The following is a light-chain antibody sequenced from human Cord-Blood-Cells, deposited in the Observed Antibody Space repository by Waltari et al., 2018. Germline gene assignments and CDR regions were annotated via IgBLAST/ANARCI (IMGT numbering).Light chain of an antibody. Sequence: QSALPQPASVSGSPGPSTLLSCPGPSSDVGTFNLVSCYQQHPGKAPNLMIYEVSKRPSGVSNRFSGSKSGNTASLTISGLQAEDEADYYCCSYAGSRVFGGGTKLTVL. CDR3: CSYAGSRV. CDR1: SSDVGTFNL. CDR2: EVS. J-gene: IGLJ2*01. V-gene: IGLV2-23*02.